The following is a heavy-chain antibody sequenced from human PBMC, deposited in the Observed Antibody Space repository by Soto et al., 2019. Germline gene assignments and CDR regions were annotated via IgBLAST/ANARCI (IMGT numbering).Heavy chain of an antibody. CDR2: IRSKAYGGTT. D-gene: IGHD3-3*01. V-gene: IGHV3-49*03. Sequence: GGSLRLSCTASGFTFGDYAMSWFRQAPGKGLEWVGFIRSKAYGGTTEYAASVKGRFTISRDDSKSIAYLQMNSLKTEDTAVYYCTREYYDFWSAPGYWGQGTLATVSS. CDR1: GFTFGDYA. CDR3: TREYYDFWSAPGY. J-gene: IGHJ4*02.